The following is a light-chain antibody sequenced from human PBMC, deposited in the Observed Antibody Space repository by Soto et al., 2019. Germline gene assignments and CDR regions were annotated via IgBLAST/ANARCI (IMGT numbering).Light chain of an antibody. CDR3: QQRSNWPST. J-gene: IGKJ2*01. Sequence: EILLTPSPATLSLSPGERATLSCRASQSVSTSLAWYQQKPGQAPRLLIYEASNRATDIPVRFSSSRSGTAFTLTISRLEPEDSAVYYCQQRSNWPSTLGQGTKLEIK. CDR2: EAS. V-gene: IGKV3-11*01. CDR1: QSVSTS.